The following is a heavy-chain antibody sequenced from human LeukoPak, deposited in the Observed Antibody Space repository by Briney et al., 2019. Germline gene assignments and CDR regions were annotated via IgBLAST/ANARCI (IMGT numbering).Heavy chain of an antibody. J-gene: IGHJ4*02. V-gene: IGHV4-61*01. CDR1: GDSVSGISFY. CDR2: IQSSGST. D-gene: IGHD3-22*01. Sequence: SETLSLTCTVSGDSVSGISFYWSWIRQPPGKGLQYIGYIQSSGSTNYNPSLKSRVTISVDTSKNQFSLKLSSVTAADTAVYYCARYYDSSGYWSTPHFDYWGQGTLVTVSS. CDR3: ARYYDSSGYWSTPHFDY.